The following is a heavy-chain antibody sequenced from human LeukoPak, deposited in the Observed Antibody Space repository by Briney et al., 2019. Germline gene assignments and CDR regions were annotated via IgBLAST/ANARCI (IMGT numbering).Heavy chain of an antibody. J-gene: IGHJ4*02. CDR1: GFTFSSYS. CDR3: ARLSSSWYGGLDY. CDR2: ISSSSSYI. V-gene: IGHV3-21*01. Sequence: GSLTISCAASGFTFSSYSMNGVRQAPGKGLEWVSSISSSSSYIYYADSVKGRFTISRDNAKNPLYLQMNSLRAEDTAVYYCARLSSSWYGGLDYWGQGTLVTVSS. D-gene: IGHD6-13*01.